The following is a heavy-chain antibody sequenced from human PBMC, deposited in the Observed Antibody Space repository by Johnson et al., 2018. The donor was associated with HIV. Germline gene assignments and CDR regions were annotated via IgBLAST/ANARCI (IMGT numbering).Heavy chain of an antibody. D-gene: IGHD1-26*01. J-gene: IGHJ3*02. Sequence: EVQLVESGGGLVQPGRSLRLSCAASGLTFDDYAMHWVRQAPGKGLEWVSGISWNSGSIGYADSVKGRFTISRDNAKNSLYLQMNSLRAEDTALYYCAKAARVAGVHDAFDIWGQGTMVTVSS. CDR2: ISWNSGSI. V-gene: IGHV3-9*01. CDR3: AKAARVAGVHDAFDI. CDR1: GLTFDDYA.